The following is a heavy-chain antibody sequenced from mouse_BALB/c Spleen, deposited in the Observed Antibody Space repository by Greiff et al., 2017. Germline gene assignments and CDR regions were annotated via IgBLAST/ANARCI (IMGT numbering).Heavy chain of an antibody. Sequence: EVHLVESGGGLVQPGGSRKLSCAASGFTFSSFGMHWVRQAPEKGLEWVAYISSGSSTIYYADTVKGRFTISRDNPKNTLFLQMTSLRSEDTAMYYCARSGGNYWYFDGWGAGTTVTVSS. CDR2: ISSGSSTI. D-gene: IGHD1-1*02. V-gene: IGHV5-17*02. J-gene: IGHJ1*01. CDR3: ARSGGNYWYFDG. CDR1: GFTFSSFG.